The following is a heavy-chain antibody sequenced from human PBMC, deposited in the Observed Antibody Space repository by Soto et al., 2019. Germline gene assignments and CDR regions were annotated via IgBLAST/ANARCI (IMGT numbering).Heavy chain of an antibody. CDR3: ARHYGDYNGGY. D-gene: IGHD4-17*01. CDR2: IIPILGIA. V-gene: IGHV1-69*02. Sequence: ASVKVSCKASGGTFSSYTISCVRQAPGQGLEWMGRIIPILGIANYAQKFQGRVTITADKSTSTAYMELSSLRSEDTAVYYCARHYGDYNGGYWGQGTLVTVSS. J-gene: IGHJ4*02. CDR1: GGTFSSYT.